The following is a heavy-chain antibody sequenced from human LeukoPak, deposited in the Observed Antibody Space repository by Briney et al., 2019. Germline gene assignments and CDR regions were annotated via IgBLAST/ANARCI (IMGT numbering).Heavy chain of an antibody. CDR1: GYTLTELS. Sequence: ASVKVSCKVSGYTLTELSMHWVRQAPGKGLEWMGGFDPEDGETIYAQKFQGRVTMTRDTSISTAYMELSRLRSDDTAVYYCARGRPGRLLEWLLYKDYWGQGTLVTVSS. CDR2: FDPEDGET. V-gene: IGHV1-24*01. D-gene: IGHD3-3*01. CDR3: ARGRPGRLLEWLLYKDY. J-gene: IGHJ4*02.